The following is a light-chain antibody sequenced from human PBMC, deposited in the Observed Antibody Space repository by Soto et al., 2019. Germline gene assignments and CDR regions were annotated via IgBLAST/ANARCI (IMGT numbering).Light chain of an antibody. Sequence: DTQMTQSPSSVSASVGDRVTITCRASPGVNDWLAWYQKKPGKAPELLIYEASTLHSGVTSRFSGSGSGTDFPLTISSLQPEDFATYYCQQANSFPLTFGGGTKVEVQ. J-gene: IGKJ4*01. V-gene: IGKV1-12*01. CDR1: PGVNDW. CDR3: QQANSFPLT. CDR2: EAS.